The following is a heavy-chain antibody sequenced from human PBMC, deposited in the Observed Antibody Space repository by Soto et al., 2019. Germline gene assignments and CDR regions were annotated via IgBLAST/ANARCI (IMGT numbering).Heavy chain of an antibody. CDR1: GYSFTSCW. V-gene: IGHV5-51*01. Sequence: GESLKISCKGSGYSFTSCWIGWVRQMPGKGLECMGIIYPGDSDTRYSPSFQGQVTISADKSISTAYLQWSSLKASDTAMYYCAGGGVRGVITRTRDYCGMDVWGKGNPVTASS. D-gene: IGHD3-10*01. CDR2: IYPGDSDT. J-gene: IGHJ6*04. CDR3: AGGGVRGVITRTRDYCGMDV.